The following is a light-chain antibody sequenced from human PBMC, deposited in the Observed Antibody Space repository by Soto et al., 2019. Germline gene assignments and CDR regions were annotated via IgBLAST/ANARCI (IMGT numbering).Light chain of an antibody. V-gene: IGKV1-6*01. Sequence: AIQVTQSPSCLSASVGDRVTISCRASQGIGNDLGWYQQKPGKAPKLLIYEASTLQTGVASRFSGSGSGTDFTLTISSLQPEDFATYYCLQDYVYPWTFGQGTKVEVK. CDR2: EAS. CDR3: LQDYVYPWT. CDR1: QGIGND. J-gene: IGKJ1*01.